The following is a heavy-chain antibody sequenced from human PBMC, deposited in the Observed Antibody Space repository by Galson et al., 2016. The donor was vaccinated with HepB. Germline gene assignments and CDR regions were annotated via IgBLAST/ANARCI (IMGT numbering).Heavy chain of an antibody. CDR1: GGSFSGYY. Sequence: SETLSLTCTVYGGSFSGYYWSWIRQPPGKGLEWIGEINDSGSTNYNPSLKSRFTISVDTSKNQFSLKVSSVTAAETAVSYCARRPAMTYYYYGMDVWGQGTTVTVSS. V-gene: IGHV4-34*01. CDR3: ARRPAMTYYYYGMDV. D-gene: IGHD2-2*01. CDR2: INDSGST. J-gene: IGHJ6*02.